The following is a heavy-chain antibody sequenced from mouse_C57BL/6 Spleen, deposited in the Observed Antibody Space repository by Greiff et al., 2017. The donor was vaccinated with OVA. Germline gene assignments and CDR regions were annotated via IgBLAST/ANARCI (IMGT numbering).Heavy chain of an antibody. CDR2: INPSNGGT. CDR3: ARRITTVGGVFDY. J-gene: IGHJ2*01. Sequence: VQLQQPGTELVKPGASVKLSCKASGYTFTSYWLHWVKQRPGQGLEWIGNINPSNGGTNYNEKFKSKATLTVDKSSSTAYMQLSSLTSEDAAVYYCARRITTVGGVFDYWGQGTTLTVSS. D-gene: IGHD1-1*01. V-gene: IGHV1-53*01. CDR1: GYTFTSYW.